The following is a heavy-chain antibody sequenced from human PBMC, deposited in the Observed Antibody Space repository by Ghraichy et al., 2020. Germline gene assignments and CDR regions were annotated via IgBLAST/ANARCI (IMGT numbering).Heavy chain of an antibody. CDR2: ISGSGGST. V-gene: IGHV3-23*01. Sequence: GGSLRLSCAASGFTFSSYAMSWVRQAPGKGLEWVSTISGSGGSTYYADSVKGRFTLSRDNSKNTVYLQMNSLRVEDTAVFYCAKAPPRPADATDWGQGTLVTVSS. CDR1: GFTFSSYA. CDR3: AKAPPRPADATD. D-gene: IGHD2-15*01. J-gene: IGHJ4*02.